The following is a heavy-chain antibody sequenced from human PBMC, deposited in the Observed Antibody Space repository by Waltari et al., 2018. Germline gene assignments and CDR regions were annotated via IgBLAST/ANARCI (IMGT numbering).Heavy chain of an antibody. CDR1: GGSISGFY. Sequence: QVQLQESGPSLLKPSERRSRSCTVSGGSISGFYWSWVRQPPGKGLDCFGYIYYTGSTTFHPSLKSRVTMSVDTSKTQFSLKLSSVPAADTAFYYCARGGGGDWEWFDPWGQGTLVTVSS. CDR3: ARGGGGDWEWFDP. V-gene: IGHV4-59*01. J-gene: IGHJ5*02. CDR2: IYYTGST. D-gene: IGHD2-21*02.